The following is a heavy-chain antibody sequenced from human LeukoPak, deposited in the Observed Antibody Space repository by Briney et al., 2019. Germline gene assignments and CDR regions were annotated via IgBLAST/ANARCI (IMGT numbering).Heavy chain of an antibody. Sequence: SETLSLTCAVYGGSFSGYYRSWIRQPPGKGLEWIGEINHSGSTNYNPSLKSRVTISVDTSKNQFSLKLSSVTAADTAVYYCARGSSYDSSGYYAFDIWGQGTMVTVSS. V-gene: IGHV4-34*01. D-gene: IGHD3-22*01. CDR1: GGSFSGYY. CDR2: INHSGST. J-gene: IGHJ3*02. CDR3: ARGSSYDSSGYYAFDI.